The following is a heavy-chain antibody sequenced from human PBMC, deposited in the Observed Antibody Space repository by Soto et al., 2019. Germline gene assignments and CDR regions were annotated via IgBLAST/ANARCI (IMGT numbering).Heavy chain of an antibody. CDR3: ARDAAATYIRYYGMDV. D-gene: IGHD6-13*01. V-gene: IGHV1-18*01. J-gene: IGHJ6*02. Sequence: SVKVSCKASGYTFTSYGISWVRQAPGQGLEWMGWISAHNGNTNYAQKLQGRVTMTTDTSTSTAYMELRSLRSDDTAVYYCARDAAATYIRYYGMDVWGQGTTVTVSS. CDR2: ISAHNGNT. CDR1: GYTFTSYG.